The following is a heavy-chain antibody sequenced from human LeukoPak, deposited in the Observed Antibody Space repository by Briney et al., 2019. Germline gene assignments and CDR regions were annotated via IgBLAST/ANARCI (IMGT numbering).Heavy chain of an antibody. CDR2: IYSGGST. V-gene: IGHV3-53*01. D-gene: IGHD6-19*01. CDR1: GFTVSSNY. J-gene: IGHJ4*02. CDR3: ARGVDSSGWYGGPFDY. Sequence: GGSLRLSCAASGFTVSSNYMSWVRQAPGKGLEWVSVIYSGGSTYDADSVKGRFTISRDNSKNTLYLQMNSLRAEDMAVYYCARGVDSSGWYGGPFDYWGQGTLVTVSS.